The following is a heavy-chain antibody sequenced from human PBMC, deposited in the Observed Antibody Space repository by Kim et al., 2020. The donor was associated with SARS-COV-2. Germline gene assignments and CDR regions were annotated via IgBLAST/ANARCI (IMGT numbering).Heavy chain of an antibody. CDR3: ARGLKVGSSGLGY. Sequence: GGSLRLSCEASGITFSSNWMHWVRQVPGKGLEWVSRINSDGSTTTYADSVKGRFTISRDNAKNTLHLQMNSLRADDTAVYYCARGLKVGSSGLGYWGQGTLVTVSS. CDR1: GITFSSNW. J-gene: IGHJ4*02. D-gene: IGHD1-26*01. CDR2: INSDGSTT. V-gene: IGHV3-74*01.